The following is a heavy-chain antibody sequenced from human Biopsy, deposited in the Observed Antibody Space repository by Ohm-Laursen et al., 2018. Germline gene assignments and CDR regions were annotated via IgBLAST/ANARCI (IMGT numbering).Heavy chain of an antibody. CDR2: AYPSGTT. V-gene: IGHV4-4*07. CDR3: ARTPRDSFWSGSYKRGLWFDP. Sequence: SQTLSLTCSVSGASMTDYFWSWIWQPAGKGLEWIGRAYPSGTTYYNPSLKGRVTISIDASKNQLSLKVNSVTAADTAVYYCARTPRDSFWSGSYKRGLWFDPWGQGTLVIVSS. CDR1: GASMTDYF. J-gene: IGHJ5*01. D-gene: IGHD3-3*01.